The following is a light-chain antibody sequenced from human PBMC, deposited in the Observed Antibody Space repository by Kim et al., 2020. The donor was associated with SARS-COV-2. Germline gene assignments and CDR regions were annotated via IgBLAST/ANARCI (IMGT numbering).Light chain of an antibody. Sequence: QSALTQPPSASGSPGQSVTIYCTGTSNDVGGYDFVSWYQQHPGEAPKLIIYEVFKRPSGVPDRFSGSKSGNTASLTVSGLQAEDEADYYCTSYAASNPMVFGGGTQLTVL. CDR2: EVF. CDR1: SNDVGGYDF. J-gene: IGLJ2*01. CDR3: TSYAASNPMV. V-gene: IGLV2-8*01.